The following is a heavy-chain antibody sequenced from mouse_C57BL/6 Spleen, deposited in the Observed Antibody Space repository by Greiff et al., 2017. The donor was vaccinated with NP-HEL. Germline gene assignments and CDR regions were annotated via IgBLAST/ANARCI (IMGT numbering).Heavy chain of an antibody. CDR1: GYAFTNYL. Sequence: QVQLQQSGAELVRPGTSVKVSCKASGYAFTNYLIEWVKQRPGQGLEWIGVINPGSGGTNYNEKFKGKATLTADKSSSTAYMQLSSLTSEDSAVYFCARNDDGYYWWGQGTTLTVSS. V-gene: IGHV1-54*01. CDR3: ARNDDGYYW. D-gene: IGHD2-3*01. CDR2: INPGSGGT. J-gene: IGHJ2*01.